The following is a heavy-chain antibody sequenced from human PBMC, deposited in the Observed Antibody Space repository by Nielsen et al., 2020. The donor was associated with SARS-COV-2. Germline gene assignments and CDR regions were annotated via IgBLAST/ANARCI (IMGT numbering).Heavy chain of an antibody. CDR3: STNFYGSGPFDY. J-gene: IGHJ4*02. D-gene: IGHD3-10*01. V-gene: IGHV3-15*01. Sequence: GGSLRLSCVGSGFTFSNAWMSWVRQAPGKGLEWVGRIKSKVDGEKTNYAAPVKGRFIISRDDSKNTVFLQMNSLQTEDTALYFCSTNFYGSGPFDYWGQGTLVTVSS. CDR1: GFTFSNAW. CDR2: IKSKVDGEKT.